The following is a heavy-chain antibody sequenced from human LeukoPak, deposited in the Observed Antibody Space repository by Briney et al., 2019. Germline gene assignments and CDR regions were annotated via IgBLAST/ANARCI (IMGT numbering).Heavy chain of an antibody. D-gene: IGHD3-10*02. CDR2: ISSSGSTI. CDR3: AELGITMIGSV. V-gene: IGHV3-48*03. J-gene: IGHJ6*04. Sequence: GGSLRLSCAASGFTFSSYEMNWVRQAPGKGLEWVSYISSSGSTIYYADSVKGRFTTSRDNAKNSLYLQMNSLRAEDTAVYYCAELGITMIGSVWGKGTTVTISP. CDR1: GFTFSSYE.